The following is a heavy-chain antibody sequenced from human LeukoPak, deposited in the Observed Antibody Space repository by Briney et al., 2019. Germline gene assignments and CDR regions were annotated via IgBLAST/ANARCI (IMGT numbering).Heavy chain of an antibody. V-gene: IGHV3-21*01. CDR1: GLTFSSYS. CDR2: ISSSSSYI. Sequence: GGSLRLSCAASGLTFSSYSMNWVRQAPGKGLEWVSSISSSSSYIYYADSVKGRFTISRDNAKNSLYLQMNSLRAEDTAVYYCARDHTYYYDSSGSGETHFDYWGQGTLVTVSS. J-gene: IGHJ4*02. CDR3: ARDHTYYYDSSGSGETHFDY. D-gene: IGHD3-22*01.